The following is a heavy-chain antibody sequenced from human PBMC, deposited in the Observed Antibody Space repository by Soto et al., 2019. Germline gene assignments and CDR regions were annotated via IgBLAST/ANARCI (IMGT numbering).Heavy chain of an antibody. CDR2: MSPNSGAT. Sequence: QVQLVQSGAEVTKPGASVKVSCRASGYTFTTYAINWVRQATGQGLEWMGWMSPNSGATGYAQKFQGRVTMTRDTSISKADMELSNLRSEDTAIYYCARGVDAGVDVGGQGTTVTVSS. V-gene: IGHV1-8*01. CDR3: ARGVDAGVDV. D-gene: IGHD1-1*01. CDR1: GYTFTTYA. J-gene: IGHJ6*02.